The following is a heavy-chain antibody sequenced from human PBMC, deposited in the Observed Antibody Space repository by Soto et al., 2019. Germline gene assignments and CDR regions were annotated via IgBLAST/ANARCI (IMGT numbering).Heavy chain of an antibody. CDR3: ARKLRCPDY. J-gene: IGHJ4*02. CDR2: ISYDGSNK. V-gene: IGHV3-30*03. CDR1: GFTFSSYG. Sequence: PGGSLRLSCAASGFTFSSYGMHWVRQAPGKGLEWVAVISYDGSNKYYADSVKGRLTISRDNSKNTLYLQMNSLRAEDTAVYYCARKLRCPDYWGQGTLVTVSS. D-gene: IGHD4-17*01.